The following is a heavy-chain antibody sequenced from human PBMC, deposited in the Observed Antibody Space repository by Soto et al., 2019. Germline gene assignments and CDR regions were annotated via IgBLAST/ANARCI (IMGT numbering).Heavy chain of an antibody. J-gene: IGHJ4*02. V-gene: IGHV3-21*01. CDR3: ARERSGSSSGGVEY. Sequence: EVQLVESGGGLVKPGGSLRLSCAASGFTFSSYSMNWVRQAPGKGLEWVSSISSSSSYIYYADSVKGRFTISRDNAKNSLYLQMNSLRAEDTAVYYCARERSGSSSGGVEYWGQGTLVTVSS. CDR1: GFTFSSYS. D-gene: IGHD6-6*01. CDR2: ISSSSSYI.